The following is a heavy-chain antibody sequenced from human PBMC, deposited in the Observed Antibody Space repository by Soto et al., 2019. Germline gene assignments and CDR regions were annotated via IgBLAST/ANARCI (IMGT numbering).Heavy chain of an antibody. V-gene: IGHV3-30*18. CDR1: GFTFSRYG. CDR2: ISYDGSNK. J-gene: IGHJ6*02. CDR3: AKERPSITIFAVVITSYGKDV. D-gene: IGHD3-3*01. Sequence: GGSLRLSCAASGFTFSRYGMHWVRQAPGKGLEWVAVISYDGSNKYYADSVKGRFTISRDNSKNTLYLQMNSLRAEDTAVYYCAKERPSITIFAVVITSYGKDVWGQGTTFTVSS.